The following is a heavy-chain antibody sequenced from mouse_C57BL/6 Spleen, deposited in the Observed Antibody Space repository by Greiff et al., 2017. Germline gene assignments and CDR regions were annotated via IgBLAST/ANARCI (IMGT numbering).Heavy chain of an antibody. D-gene: IGHD2-5*01. J-gene: IGHJ4*01. V-gene: IGHV1-64*01. CDR1: GYTFTSYW. CDR3: AREAYYSDYVRAMDY. Sequence: QVQLQQPGAELVKPGASVKLSCKASGYTFTSYWMHWVKQRPGQGLEWIGMIHPNSGSTNYNEKFKSKATLTVDKSSSTAYMQLSSLTSEDSAVYYCAREAYYSDYVRAMDYWGQGTSVTVSS. CDR2: IHPNSGST.